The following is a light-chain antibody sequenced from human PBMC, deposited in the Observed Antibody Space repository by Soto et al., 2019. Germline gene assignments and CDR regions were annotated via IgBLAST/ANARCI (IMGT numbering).Light chain of an antibody. CDR1: QGISSY. Sequence: IQLTQSPSSLSASVGDRVTITCRARQGISSYLAWYQQKPGKAPKLLIYAPTTLQSGVPSRFSGSGSGKDFTLTISSLHPEDFATYCCQQLNSLYTFGQGTKLEIK. V-gene: IGKV1-9*01. J-gene: IGKJ2*01. CDR3: QQLNSLYT. CDR2: APT.